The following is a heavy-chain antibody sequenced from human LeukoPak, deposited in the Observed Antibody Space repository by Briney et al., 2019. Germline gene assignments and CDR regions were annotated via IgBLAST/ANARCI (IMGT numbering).Heavy chain of an antibody. CDR1: GGSISSYY. CDR3: ARVFGKYQLPPGLYYYYGMDA. D-gene: IGHD2-2*01. Sequence: SETLSLTCTVSGGSISSYYWSWIRQPPGKGLEWIGYIYYSGSTNYNPSLKSRVTISVDTSKNQFSLKLSSVTAADTAVYYCARVFGKYQLPPGLYYYYGMDAWGQGTTVTVSS. V-gene: IGHV4-59*01. CDR2: IYYSGST. J-gene: IGHJ6*02.